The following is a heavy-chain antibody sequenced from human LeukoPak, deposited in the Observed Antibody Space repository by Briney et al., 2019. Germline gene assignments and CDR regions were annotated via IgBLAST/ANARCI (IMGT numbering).Heavy chain of an antibody. CDR3: ARDWGELTFDY. CDR2: IYHSGST. J-gene: IGHJ4*02. V-gene: IGHV4-30-2*01. Sequence: KASETLSLTCTVSGGSISSGGFYWSGIRQPAGKGLEWIGYIYHSGSTYYNPSLKSRVTISVDRSKNQFSLKLSSVTAADTAVYYCARDWGELTFDYWGQGTLVTVSS. CDR1: GGSISSGGFY. D-gene: IGHD1-26*01.